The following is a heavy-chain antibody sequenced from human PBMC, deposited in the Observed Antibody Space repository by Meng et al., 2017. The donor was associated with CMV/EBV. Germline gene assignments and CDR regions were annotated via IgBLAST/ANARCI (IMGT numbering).Heavy chain of an antibody. V-gene: IGHV4-39*07. J-gene: IGHJ4*02. CDR3: ARDDYDFWSGYYSDSDY. CDR1: GGSISGCSYC. D-gene: IGHD3-3*01. Sequence: SETLSLTCTVSGGSISGCSYCWGWIRKPPGKGLECTARSRVTIAVDTSKNQFSLKLSSVTAADTAVYYCARDDYDFWSGYYSDSDYWGQGTLVTVSS.